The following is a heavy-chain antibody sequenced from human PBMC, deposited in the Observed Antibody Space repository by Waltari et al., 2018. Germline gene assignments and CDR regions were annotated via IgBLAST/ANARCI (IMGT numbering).Heavy chain of an antibody. J-gene: IGHJ4*02. CDR3: SRDSSGNDY. V-gene: IGHV3-7*01. CDR1: GFTFSTFW. D-gene: IGHD1-26*01. Sequence: EVQMVESGGGLVQPGGSLTISCEASGFTFSTFWMSWFRQAPGKGLEWVANIKEDGSATYYIDSVRGRFTISRDNAKNSLYLQMSSLRVDDTAMYYCSRDSSGNDYWGQGT. CDR2: IKEDGSAT.